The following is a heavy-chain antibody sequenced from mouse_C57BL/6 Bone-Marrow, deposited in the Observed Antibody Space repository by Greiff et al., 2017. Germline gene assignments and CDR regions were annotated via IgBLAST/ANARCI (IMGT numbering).Heavy chain of an antibody. D-gene: IGHD2-10*02. Sequence: QVQLQQSGAELVKPGASVKISCKASGYAFSSYWMNWVKQRPGKGLEWIGQIYPGAGDTNYNGKFKGKATLTADKSSSTAYIQLSILHSEDSAVYCFAIARCMFYFDVWGTGTTVTVSS. CDR1: GYAFSSYW. J-gene: IGHJ1*03. CDR2: IYPGAGDT. CDR3: AIARCMFYFDV. V-gene: IGHV1-80*01.